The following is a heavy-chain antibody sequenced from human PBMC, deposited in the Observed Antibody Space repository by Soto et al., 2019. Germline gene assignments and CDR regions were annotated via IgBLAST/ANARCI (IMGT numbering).Heavy chain of an antibody. D-gene: IGHD5-12*01. V-gene: IGHV4-59*01. J-gene: IGHJ4*02. CDR1: GGSISSYY. CDR2: IYYSGST. Sequence: PSETLSLTCTVSGGSISSYYWSWIRQPPGKGLEWIGYIYYSGSTNYNPSLKSRVTISVDTSKNQFSLKLSSVTAADTAVYYCARVLGSRGYDSKYYFDYWGQGTLVTVSS. CDR3: ARVLGSRGYDSKYYFDY.